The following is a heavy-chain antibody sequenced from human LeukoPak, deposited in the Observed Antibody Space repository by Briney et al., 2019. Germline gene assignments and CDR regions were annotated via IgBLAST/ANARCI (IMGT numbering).Heavy chain of an antibody. CDR1: GFTFDDYG. CDR2: INWNGGST. V-gene: IGHV3-20*01. D-gene: IGHD4-11*01. J-gene: IGHJ3*02. CDR3: ARDKREARGCSNYGGDAFDI. Sequence: GGSLRLSCAASGFTFDDYGMSWVRQAPGKGLEWVSGINWNGGSTGYADSVKGRFTISRDNAKNSLYLQMNSLRAEDTALYHCARDKREARGCSNYGGDAFDIWGQGTMVTVSS.